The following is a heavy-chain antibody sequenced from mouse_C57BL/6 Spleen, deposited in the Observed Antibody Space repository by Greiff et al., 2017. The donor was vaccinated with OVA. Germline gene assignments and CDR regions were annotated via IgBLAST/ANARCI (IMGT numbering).Heavy chain of an antibody. D-gene: IGHD1-1*02. CDR1: GYTFTSYW. Sequence: QVQLQQPGAELVKPGASVKLSCKASGYTFTSYWMQWVKQRPGQGLEWIGEIAPSDSYTNYNQKFKGKATLTVDTSSSTAYMQRSSLTSEDSAVYDCARDYCGEYAMEYWGQGTSGTVAS. CDR3: ARDYCGEYAMEY. V-gene: IGHV1-50*01. CDR2: IAPSDSYT. J-gene: IGHJ4*01.